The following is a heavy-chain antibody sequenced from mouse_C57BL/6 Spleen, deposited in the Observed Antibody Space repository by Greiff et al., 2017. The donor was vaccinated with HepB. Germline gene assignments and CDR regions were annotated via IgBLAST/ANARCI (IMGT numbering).Heavy chain of an antibody. V-gene: IGHV1-72*01. J-gene: IGHJ1*03. Sequence: QVQLKQPGAELVKPGASVKLSCKASGYTFTSYWMHWVQQRPGRGLEWIGRIDPNSGGTKYNEKFKSKATLTVDKPSSTAYMQLSSLTSEDSAVYYCAREGIYYGSSYEGYWYFDVWGTGTTVTVSS. D-gene: IGHD1-1*01. CDR1: GYTFTSYW. CDR2: IDPNSGGT. CDR3: AREGIYYGSSYEGYWYFDV.